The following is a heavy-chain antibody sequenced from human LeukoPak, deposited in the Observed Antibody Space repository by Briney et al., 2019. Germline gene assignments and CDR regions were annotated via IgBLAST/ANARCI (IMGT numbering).Heavy chain of an antibody. CDR1: VFTFSSHW. J-gene: IGHJ4*02. CDR3: AREKRGIQLWFYFDY. V-gene: IGHV3-7*01. Sequence: GGSLRLSCAASVFTFSSHWMSWVRQAPGKGLEWVANIKQDGSEKYYVDSVKGRFTISRDNAKNSLYLQMNSLRAEDTAVYYCAREKRGIQLWFYFDYWGQGTLVTVSS. D-gene: IGHD5-18*01. CDR2: IKQDGSEK.